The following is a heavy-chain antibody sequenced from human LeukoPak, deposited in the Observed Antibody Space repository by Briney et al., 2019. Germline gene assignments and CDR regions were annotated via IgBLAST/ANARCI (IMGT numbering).Heavy chain of an antibody. Sequence: PGGSFRLSCEVSGFTFSSYEMSWVRQAPGKGLEWVSYISTGGDTIHYADSVKGRFTISRDNAKKSLYLQMSSLRTEDTAVYYCARPRGYPGSGTYYAYWGQGALVTVSA. V-gene: IGHV3-48*03. CDR3: ARPRGYPGSGTYYAY. D-gene: IGHD3-10*01. J-gene: IGHJ4*02. CDR1: GFTFSSYE. CDR2: ISTGGDTI.